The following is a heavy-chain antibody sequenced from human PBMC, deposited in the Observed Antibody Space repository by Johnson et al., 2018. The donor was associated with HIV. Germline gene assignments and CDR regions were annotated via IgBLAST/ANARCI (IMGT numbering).Heavy chain of an antibody. Sequence: QVQLVESGGGVVQPGRSLRLSCAASGFTFSSYAMHWVRQAPGKGLEWVAVISYDGSNKYYANSVKGRFTISRDNSKNTLYLQMNSLRAEDTAVYYCARAGGGYPRGGHAFDIWGQGTVVTVSS. J-gene: IGHJ3*02. CDR2: ISYDGSNK. V-gene: IGHV3-30-3*01. D-gene: IGHD3-16*02. CDR1: GFTFSSYA. CDR3: ARAGGGYPRGGHAFDI.